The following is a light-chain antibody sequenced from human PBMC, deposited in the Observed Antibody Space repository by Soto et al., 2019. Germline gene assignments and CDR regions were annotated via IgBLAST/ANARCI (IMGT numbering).Light chain of an antibody. CDR3: SSYAGSSNV. CDR2: EFN. V-gene: IGLV2-8*01. Sequence: QPPSASVSPGHSVAISFTGTISYVGGYNYVYCYQQHPGKAPKLMIYEFNKRPSGVPDRFSGSKSGKTASLTVSGLQAEDEADYYCSSYAGSSNVFGTWTKVP. CDR1: ISYVGGYNY. J-gene: IGLJ1*01.